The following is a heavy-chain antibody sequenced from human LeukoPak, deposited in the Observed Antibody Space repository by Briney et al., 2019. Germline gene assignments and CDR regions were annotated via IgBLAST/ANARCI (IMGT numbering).Heavy chain of an antibody. CDR2: ISGSGGST. CDR3: TKRMTTEDSGTYSGFDY. CDR1: GFTFSSFG. D-gene: IGHD1-26*01. V-gene: IGHV3-23*01. Sequence: PGGSPRLSCAASGFTFSSFGMTWVRQAPGKGLEWVSAISGSGGSTYYADSVKGRFTISRDNSKNTLYLQMNSLRAEDTAVYYCTKRMTTEDSGTYSGFDYWGQGTLVTVSS. J-gene: IGHJ4*02.